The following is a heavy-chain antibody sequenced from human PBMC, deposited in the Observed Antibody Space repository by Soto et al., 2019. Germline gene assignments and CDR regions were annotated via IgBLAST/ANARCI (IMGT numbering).Heavy chain of an antibody. Sequence: PSETLSLTCAVYGGSFSGYYWSWIRQPPGKGLEWIGEINHSGSTNYNPSLKSRVTISVDTSKNQFSLKLSSVTAADTAVYYCARQRFGELTSQVYYFDYWGQGTLVTVSS. D-gene: IGHD3-10*01. J-gene: IGHJ4*02. V-gene: IGHV4-34*01. CDR1: GGSFSGYY. CDR2: INHSGST. CDR3: ARQRFGELTSQVYYFDY.